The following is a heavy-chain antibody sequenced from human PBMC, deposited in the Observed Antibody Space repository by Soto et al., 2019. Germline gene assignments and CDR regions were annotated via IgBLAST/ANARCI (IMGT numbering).Heavy chain of an antibody. J-gene: IGHJ4*02. CDR2: TYYRSKWYN. CDR3: ARDRGPSTGVGFLDY. V-gene: IGHV6-1*01. Sequence: KQSQTLPLTCAISGDSVSSNSAAWNWIRQSPSRGLEWLGRTYYRSKWYNDYAVSVKSRITINPDTSKNQFSLQLNSVTPEDTAVYYCARDRGPSTGVGFLDYWGQGTLVTVSS. D-gene: IGHD7-27*01. CDR1: GDSVSSNSAA.